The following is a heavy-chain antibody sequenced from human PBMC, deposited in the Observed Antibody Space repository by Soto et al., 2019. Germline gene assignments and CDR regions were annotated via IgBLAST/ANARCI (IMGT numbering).Heavy chain of an antibody. V-gene: IGHV3-23*01. CDR2: INSGGETT. CDR1: GFTFSGFG. D-gene: IGHD6-19*01. Sequence: GGSLRLSCAASGFTFSGFGMNWVRQAPGKGLEWVSGINSGGETTSYADSVKGRFTISRDNSKNTLYLQMDVLRADDTAVYYCTKGPGQWLIPGVSLSWGQGTLVTVSS. J-gene: IGHJ5*02. CDR3: TKGPGQWLIPGVSLS.